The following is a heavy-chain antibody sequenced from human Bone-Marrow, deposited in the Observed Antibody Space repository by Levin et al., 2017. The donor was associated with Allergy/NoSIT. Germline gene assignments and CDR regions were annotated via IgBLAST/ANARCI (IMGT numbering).Heavy chain of an antibody. Sequence: GESLKISCQASGYTFTTYDINWVRQATGQGLEWMGWMSPNSGYTGYAQKFQGRVTMTRDTSISTAYMELSSLRSDDTAVYYCARTPPKWGIDYWGQGTLVTVSS. J-gene: IGHJ4*02. CDR3: ARTPPKWGIDY. V-gene: IGHV1-8*01. CDR2: MSPNSGYT. D-gene: IGHD7-27*01. CDR1: GYTFTTYD.